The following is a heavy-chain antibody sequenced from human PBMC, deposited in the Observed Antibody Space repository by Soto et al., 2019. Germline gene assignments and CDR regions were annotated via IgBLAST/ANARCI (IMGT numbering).Heavy chain of an antibody. V-gene: IGHV1-69*06. CDR2: IIPLFGTA. Sequence: QVQLVQSGTEVKKPGSSVKVSCKASGGTFSTYAITWVRQAPGQGLEWMGWIIPLFGTADYAQKFQGRVTITADRSTSKAYMDLSSMSVGDTAVYYCARHVSTSAFITAPASDFYSGMGVWGQGTTVTVSS. J-gene: IGHJ6*02. CDR3: ARHVSTSAFITAPASDFYSGMGV. D-gene: IGHD5-12*01. CDR1: GGTFSTYA.